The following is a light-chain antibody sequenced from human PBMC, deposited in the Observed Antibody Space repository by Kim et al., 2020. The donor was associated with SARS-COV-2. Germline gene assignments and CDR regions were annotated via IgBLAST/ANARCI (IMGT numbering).Light chain of an antibody. Sequence: LSPGERATLSCRASQSVRSSDLAWYQQKPGQAPRLLIYGASSRATGIPDRFSGSGSGTDFTLTISRLEPEDFAVYYCQQYGSSRTFGQGTKVDIK. CDR3: QQYGSSRT. J-gene: IGKJ1*01. CDR1: QSVRSSD. CDR2: GAS. V-gene: IGKV3-20*01.